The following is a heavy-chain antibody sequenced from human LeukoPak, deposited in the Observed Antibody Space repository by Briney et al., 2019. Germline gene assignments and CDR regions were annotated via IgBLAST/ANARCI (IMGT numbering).Heavy chain of an antibody. CDR2: INPSDGAT. D-gene: IGHD4-11*01. CDR1: GYTFTMYY. CDR3: ARDAYDYSHMDV. J-gene: IGHJ6*03. Sequence: ASVKVSCKASGYTFTMYYIHWVRQAPGQGLEWMGMINPSDGATTYAQRFQGRVTMTRDMSTTTVYVDLRSLRSEDTAVYYCARDAYDYSHMDVWGKGTTVTVSS. V-gene: IGHV1-46*01.